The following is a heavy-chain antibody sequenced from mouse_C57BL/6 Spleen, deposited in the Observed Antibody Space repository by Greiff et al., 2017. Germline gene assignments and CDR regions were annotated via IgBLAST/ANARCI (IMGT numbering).Heavy chain of an antibody. CDR1: GYTFTDYN. D-gene: IGHD3-1*01. CDR3: VRGALSFPYCDY. V-gene: IGHV1-18*01. Sequence: VQLQQSGPELVKPGASVKIPCKASGYTFTDYNMDWVKQSHGKSLEWIGDINPNNGGTIYNQKFKGKATLTVDKSSSTAYMELRSLTSEDTAVYYCVRGALSFPYCDYWGQGTTLTVAS. CDR2: INPNNGGT. J-gene: IGHJ2*01.